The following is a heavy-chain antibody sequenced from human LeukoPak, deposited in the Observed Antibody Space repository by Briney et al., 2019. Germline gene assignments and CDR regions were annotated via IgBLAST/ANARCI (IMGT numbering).Heavy chain of an antibody. Sequence: PGGSLRLSCAASGFTFSSYAVSWVRQAPGKGLEWVSAISGSGGSTYYADSVKGRFTISRDNSKNTLYLQMNSLRAEDTAVYYCAKEIYCSGGSCYSDAFDIWGQGTMVTVSS. D-gene: IGHD2-15*01. CDR3: AKEIYCSGGSCYSDAFDI. V-gene: IGHV3-23*01. CDR1: GFTFSSYA. J-gene: IGHJ3*02. CDR2: ISGSGGST.